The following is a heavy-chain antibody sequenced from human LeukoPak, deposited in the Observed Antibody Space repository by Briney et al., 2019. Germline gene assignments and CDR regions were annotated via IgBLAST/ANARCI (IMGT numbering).Heavy chain of an antibody. J-gene: IGHJ4*03. Sequence: GGSLWLSCAASGFSFSSYWMHWVRQAPGKGLVWVSRIKGDGSYITYADSVKGRFTISRDNARNTLYLQMNSLRADDTAVYYCARVYVGTDTVGFYYSGHGTLVTVSS. V-gene: IGHV3-74*01. CDR1: GFSFSSYW. CDR3: ARVYVGTDTVGFYY. D-gene: IGHD2-8*02. CDR2: IKGDGSYI.